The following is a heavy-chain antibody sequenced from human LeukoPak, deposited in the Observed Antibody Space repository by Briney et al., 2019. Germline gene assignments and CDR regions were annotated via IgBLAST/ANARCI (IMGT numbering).Heavy chain of an antibody. D-gene: IGHD6-19*01. J-gene: IGHJ4*02. CDR3: ARVGYSSGWYDSLFDY. CDR2: INPNSGGT. CDR1: GYTFTGYY. Sequence: ASVKVSCKASGYTFTGYYMHWVRQAPGEGLEWLGWINPNSGGTNYAQKFQGRVTMTRDTSISTAYMELSRLRSDDTAVYYCARVGYSSGWYDSLFDYWGQGTLVTVSS. V-gene: IGHV1-2*02.